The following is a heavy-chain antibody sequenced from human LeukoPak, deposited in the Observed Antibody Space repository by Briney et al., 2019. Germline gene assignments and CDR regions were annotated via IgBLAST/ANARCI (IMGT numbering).Heavy chain of an antibody. J-gene: IGHJ5*02. CDR2: IYYSGST. CDR1: GGSISSSSHY. CDR3: ARHYYDFWSGYLDWFDP. D-gene: IGHD3-3*01. V-gene: IGHV4-39*01. Sequence: SETLSLTCTVSGGSISSSSHYWGWIRQPPGKGLEWIGSIYYSGSTYYNPSLKSRVTISVDTSKNQFSLKLSSVTAADTAVYYCARHYYDFWSGYLDWFDPWGQGALVTVSS.